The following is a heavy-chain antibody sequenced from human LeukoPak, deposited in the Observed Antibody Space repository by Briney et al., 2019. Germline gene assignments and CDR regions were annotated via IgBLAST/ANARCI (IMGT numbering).Heavy chain of an antibody. CDR2: ISWNSGSI. CDR3: ASFGSSSLGTGDY. Sequence: PGRSLRLSCAASGFTFDDYAMHWVRQAPGKGLEWVSGISWNSGSIGYADSVKGRFTISRDNAKNSLYLQMNSLRAEDTAVYYCASFGSSSLGTGDYWGQGTLVTVSS. D-gene: IGHD6-13*01. CDR1: GFTFDDYA. V-gene: IGHV3-9*01. J-gene: IGHJ4*02.